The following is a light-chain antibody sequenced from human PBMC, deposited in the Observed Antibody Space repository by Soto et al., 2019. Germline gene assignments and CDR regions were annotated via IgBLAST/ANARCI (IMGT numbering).Light chain of an antibody. V-gene: IGKV4-1*01. CDR1: QSVLYSSNNKSY. CDR2: WAS. CDR3: QQYYGTPWT. J-gene: IGKJ1*01. Sequence: DIVMTQSPDSLAVSLGERATINCKSSQSVLYSSNNKSYLAWYQQKPGQPPKLLIYWASTRESGVPDRFSGSGSGPDFTLTISSLQAEDVAVYYCQQYYGTPWTFGQGTRVEIK.